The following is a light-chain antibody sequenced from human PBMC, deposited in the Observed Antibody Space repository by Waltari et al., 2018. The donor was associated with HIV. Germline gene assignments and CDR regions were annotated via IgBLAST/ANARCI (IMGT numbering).Light chain of an antibody. CDR3: QSADITNIWV. CDR1: ALPNHY. CDR2: RDN. Sequence: SSDLTQPPSMSLSPGQTARDTCSGDALPNHYVYWYQQKPGQAPVLIISRDNERPSGVPDRFSGSRSGTTATATLTISGVQTEDEADYYCQSADITNIWVFGGGTKLTVL. V-gene: IGLV3-25*03. J-gene: IGLJ2*01.